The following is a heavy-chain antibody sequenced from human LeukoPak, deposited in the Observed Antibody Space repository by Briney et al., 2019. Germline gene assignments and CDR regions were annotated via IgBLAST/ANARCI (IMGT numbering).Heavy chain of an antibody. Sequence: GGSLRLSCAGSGFTFSKFGMIWVRQAPGKGLEWVGPTGNKANSYTTEYAASVKGRFTISRDDSKNSLYLQMNSLKTEDTAVYYCAREKWDLRTTYYFDYWGQGTLVTVSS. J-gene: IGHJ4*02. V-gene: IGHV3-72*01. D-gene: IGHD1-26*01. CDR1: GFTFSKFG. CDR3: AREKWDLRTTYYFDY. CDR2: TGNKANSYTT.